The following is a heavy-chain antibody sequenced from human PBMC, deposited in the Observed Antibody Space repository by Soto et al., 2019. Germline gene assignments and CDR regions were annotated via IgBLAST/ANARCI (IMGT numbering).Heavy chain of an antibody. Sequence: SQTLSLTCAISVDIVSSNSAAWNCIRQSPSRGLEWLGRTYYRSKWYNDYAVSVKSRITINPDTSKNQFSLQLNSVTPEDTAVYYCARARRLDWFDPWGQGTLVTVSS. J-gene: IGHJ5*02. D-gene: IGHD6-19*01. CDR2: TYYRSKWYN. V-gene: IGHV6-1*01. CDR3: ARARRLDWFDP. CDR1: VDIVSSNSAA.